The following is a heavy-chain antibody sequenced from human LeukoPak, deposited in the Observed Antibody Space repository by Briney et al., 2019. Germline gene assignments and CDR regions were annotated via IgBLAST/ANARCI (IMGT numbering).Heavy chain of an antibody. J-gene: IGHJ5*02. CDR2: IYYSGST. V-gene: IGHV4-30-4*01. D-gene: IGHD2-21*02. CDR1: GGSISSGDYY. Sequence: SETLSLTCTVSGGSISSGDYYWSWIRQPPGKGLEWIGYIYYSGSTYYNPSLKSRVTISVDTSKNQFSLKLSSVTAADTAVYYCARELLPNWCDPWGQGTLVTVSS. CDR3: ARELLPNWCDP.